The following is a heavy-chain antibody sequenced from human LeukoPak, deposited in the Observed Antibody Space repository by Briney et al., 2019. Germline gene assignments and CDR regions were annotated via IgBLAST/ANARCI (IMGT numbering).Heavy chain of an antibody. CDR3: ARARTVADAFDI. Sequence: ASETLSLTCTVSGGSISSYYWSWIRQPPGKGLEWIGYIYYSGSTNYNPSLKSRVTISVDTSKDQFSLKLSSVTAADTAVYYCARARTVADAFDIWGQGTMVTVSS. J-gene: IGHJ3*02. D-gene: IGHD3/OR15-3a*01. V-gene: IGHV4-59*01. CDR2: IYYSGST. CDR1: GGSISSYY.